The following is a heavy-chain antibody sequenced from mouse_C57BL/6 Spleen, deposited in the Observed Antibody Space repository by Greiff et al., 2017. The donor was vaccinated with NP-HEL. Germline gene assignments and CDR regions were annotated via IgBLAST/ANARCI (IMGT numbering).Heavy chain of an antibody. CDR2: IDPSDSYT. CDR1: GYTFTSYW. D-gene: IGHD1-1*01. CDR3: ARTTVVVDYYAMDY. Sequence: QVQLKESGAELVMPGASVKLSCKASGYTFTSYWLHWVKQRPGQGLEWIGEIDPSDSYTNYNQKFKGKSTLTVDKSSSTSYMQLSSLTSEDSAVYYCARTTVVVDYYAMDYWGQGTSVTVSS. V-gene: IGHV1-69*01. J-gene: IGHJ4*01.